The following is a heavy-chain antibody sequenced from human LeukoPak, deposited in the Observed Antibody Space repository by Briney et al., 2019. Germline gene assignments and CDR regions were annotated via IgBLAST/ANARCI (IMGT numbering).Heavy chain of an antibody. D-gene: IGHD3-10*01. V-gene: IGHV4-34*01. J-gene: IGHJ6*03. Sequence: SETLSLNCAVDGGSLSGFYWTWIRQAPAKGLEWIGEINQTGKTNYNPSLTDYSPSLKSRVTISVDSSQKELSLRVNSVTAADTGVYYCARGGATMVRGTSYYYMDVWVKGTTVTVSS. CDR2: INQTGKT. CDR3: ARGGATMVRGTSYYYMDV. CDR1: GGSLSGFY.